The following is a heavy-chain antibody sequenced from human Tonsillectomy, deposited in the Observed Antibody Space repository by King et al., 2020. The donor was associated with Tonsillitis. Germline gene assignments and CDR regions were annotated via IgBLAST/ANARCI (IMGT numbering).Heavy chain of an antibody. CDR2: ITWNSGSI. V-gene: IGHV3-9*01. Sequence: EVQLVESGGGLVQXGRSLRLSCAASGFTFDDYAMHWVRQAPGXGLEWVSGITWNSGSIVYADSVKGRFTXSRDNAKNSXYLQMNSLRAEDTALYYCVKAXXXXXXYYGFDYWGQXXLVTVSX. D-gene: IGHD3-10*01. CDR1: GFTFDDYA. J-gene: IGHJ4*02. CDR3: VKAXXXXXXYYGFDY.